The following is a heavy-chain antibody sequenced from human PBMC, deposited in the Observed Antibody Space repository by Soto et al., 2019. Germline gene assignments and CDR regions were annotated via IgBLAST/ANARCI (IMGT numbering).Heavy chain of an antibody. D-gene: IGHD6-13*01. CDR3: ARDRGRYSSSWYLDY. CDR1: GFTFSSYA. V-gene: IGHV3-30-3*01. CDR2: ISYDGSNK. Sequence: PGGSLRLSCAASGFTFSSYAMHWVRQAPGKGLEWVAVISYDGSNKYYADSVKGRFTISRDNSKNTLYLQMNSLRAEDTAVYYCARDRGRYSSSWYLDYWGQGTLVTVSS. J-gene: IGHJ4*02.